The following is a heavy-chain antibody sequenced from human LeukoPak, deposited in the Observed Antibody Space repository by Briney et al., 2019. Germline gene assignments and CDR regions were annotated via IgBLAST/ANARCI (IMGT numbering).Heavy chain of an antibody. D-gene: IGHD6-6*01. CDR2: ISGSGGST. J-gene: IGHJ4*02. V-gene: IGHV3-23*01. Sequence: PGGSLRLSGAASGFTFSSYAMSWVRQAPGKGLEWVSAISGSGGSTYYADSVKGRFTISRDNSKSTLYLQMNSLRVEDTAVYYCAKDRTPGSSRPAPSDYWGQGTLVTVSS. CDR3: AKDRTPGSSRPAPSDY. CDR1: GFTFSSYA.